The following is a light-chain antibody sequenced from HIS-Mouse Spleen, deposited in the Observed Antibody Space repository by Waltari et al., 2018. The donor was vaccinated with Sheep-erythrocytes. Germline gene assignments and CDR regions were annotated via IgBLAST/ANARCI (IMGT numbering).Light chain of an antibody. Sequence: QSALTQPPSVSGSPGQSVTISCTGTRSHVGSYNRVSWYQQPPGTAPKPMIYEVSNRPSGVPDRFSGSKSGNTASLTISGLQAEDEADYYCSLYTSSSTLVFGGGTKLTVL. V-gene: IGLV2-18*01. CDR3: SLYTSSSTLV. J-gene: IGLJ2*01. CDR2: EVS. CDR1: RSHVGSYNR.